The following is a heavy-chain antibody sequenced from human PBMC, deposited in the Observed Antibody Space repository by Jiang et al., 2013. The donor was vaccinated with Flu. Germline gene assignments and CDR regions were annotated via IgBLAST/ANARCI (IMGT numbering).Heavy chain of an antibody. CDR3: AKDPPIFGVVISSGDFDY. CDR2: ISGSVVA. V-gene: IGHV3-23*01. D-gene: IGHD3-3*01. J-gene: IGHJ4*02. Sequence: SAISGSVVAHTTQIRXGRXTXSRDNSKNTLYLQMNSLRAEDTAVYYCAKDPPIFGVVISSGDFDYWGQGTLVTVSS.